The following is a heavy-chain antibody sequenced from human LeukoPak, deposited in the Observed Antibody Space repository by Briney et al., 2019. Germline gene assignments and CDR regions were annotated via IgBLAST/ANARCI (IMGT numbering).Heavy chain of an antibody. J-gene: IGHJ2*01. V-gene: IGHV1-24*01. CDR2: FDPEDGET. CDR1: GYTLTELS. Sequence: ASVKVSCKVSGYTLTELSMHWVRQAPGKGLEWMGGFDPEDGETIYAQKFQGRVTLTRDTSTTTVYMDLSGLRPEDTAVYYCARGRTVTNDFDLWGRGTLLTVSS. D-gene: IGHD4-17*01. CDR3: ARGRTVTNDFDL.